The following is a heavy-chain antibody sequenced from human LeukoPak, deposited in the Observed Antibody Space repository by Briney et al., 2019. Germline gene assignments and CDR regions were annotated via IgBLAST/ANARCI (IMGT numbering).Heavy chain of an antibody. Sequence: SETLSLTCTVSGGSISSYYWSWIRQPPGRGLEWIGYIYYSGSTNYNPPLTSRVTISVDTSKNQFSLKLSAVTAADTAVYYCARGFGGNYDSSGYSRYWYFDLWGRGTLVTVSS. CDR1: GGSISSYY. D-gene: IGHD3-22*01. CDR2: IYYSGST. J-gene: IGHJ2*01. V-gene: IGHV4-59*01. CDR3: ARGFGGNYDSSGYSRYWYFDL.